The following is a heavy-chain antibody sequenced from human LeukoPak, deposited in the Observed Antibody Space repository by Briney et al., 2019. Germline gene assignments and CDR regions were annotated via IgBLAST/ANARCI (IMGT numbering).Heavy chain of an antibody. V-gene: IGHV3-23*01. CDR1: RFTFSTYA. J-gene: IGHJ4*02. D-gene: IGHD2-2*01. Sequence: GGSLRHSCTASRFTFSTYAMSWVRQAPGKGLEWVSSISVSVDTTYYTGSVKGRFTISRDNSKNALYLQMSSLRAEDTAVYYCAKSQRNDQQVVQRIDYWGQGTLVTVSS. CDR2: ISVSVDTT. CDR3: AKSQRNDQQVVQRIDY.